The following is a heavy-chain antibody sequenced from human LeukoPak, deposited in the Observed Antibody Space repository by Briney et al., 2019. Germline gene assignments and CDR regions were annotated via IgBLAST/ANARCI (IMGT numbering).Heavy chain of an antibody. J-gene: IGHJ6*03. Sequence: GASVKVSCKASGYTFTSYYMHWVRQAPGQGLEWMGIINPSGGSTNYAQKFQGRVTMTRDTSTNTVYMELSSLRSEDTAVYYCARESATAVEMATNPYYYYYYMDVWGKGTTVTISS. CDR3: ARESATAVEMATNPYYYYYYMDV. V-gene: IGHV1-46*01. CDR1: GYTFTSYY. D-gene: IGHD5-24*01. CDR2: INPSGGST.